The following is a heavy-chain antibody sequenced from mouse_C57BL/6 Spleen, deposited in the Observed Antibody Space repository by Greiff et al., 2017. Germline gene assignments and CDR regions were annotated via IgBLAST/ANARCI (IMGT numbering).Heavy chain of an antibody. CDR3: ARKFTTVVATDAMDY. V-gene: IGHV5-17*01. CDR1: GFTFSDYG. Sequence: EVQGVESGGGLVKPGGSLKLSCAASGFTFSDYGMHWVRQAPEKGLEWVAYISSGSSTIYYADTVKGRFTISRDNAKNTLFLQMTSLRSEDTAMYYCARKFTTVVATDAMDYWGQGTSVTVSS. D-gene: IGHD1-1*01. J-gene: IGHJ4*01. CDR2: ISSGSSTI.